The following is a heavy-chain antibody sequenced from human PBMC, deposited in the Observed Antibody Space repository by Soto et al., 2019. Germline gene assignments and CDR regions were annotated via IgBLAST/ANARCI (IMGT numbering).Heavy chain of an antibody. CDR1: GYTFTSYA. V-gene: IGHV1-3*01. Sequence: QVQLVQSGAEVKKPGASVKVSCKASGYTFTSYAMHWVRQAPGQRLEWMGWINAGNGNTKYSQKFQGRVTITRDTSASTDYMELSSLRSEVTAVYYCAREAGYSSSPGGNWFDPWGQGTLVTVSS. CDR2: INAGNGNT. J-gene: IGHJ5*02. D-gene: IGHD6-6*01. CDR3: AREAGYSSSPGGNWFDP.